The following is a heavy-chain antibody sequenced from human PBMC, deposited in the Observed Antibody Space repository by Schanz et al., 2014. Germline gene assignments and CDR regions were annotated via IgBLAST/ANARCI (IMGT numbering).Heavy chain of an antibody. Sequence: QVQLVQSGAEVKKPGASVKVSCKASGYTFTSYGINWVRQAPGQGLEWMGMINPSGGSTTYAQKFQGRVTMTRDTSTSTVYMELSSLRSDDTAVYYCAKDGLDESTACDNWGQGTLXTVSS. D-gene: IGHD1-1*01. CDR1: GYTFTSYG. V-gene: IGHV1-46*03. CDR3: AKDGLDESTACDN. CDR2: INPSGGST. J-gene: IGHJ4*02.